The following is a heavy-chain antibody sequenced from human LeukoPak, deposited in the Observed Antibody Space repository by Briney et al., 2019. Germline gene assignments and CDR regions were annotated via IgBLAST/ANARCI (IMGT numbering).Heavy chain of an antibody. V-gene: IGHV4-59*11. CDR2: IHYSGRP. CDR1: GGSISGHY. D-gene: IGHD3-10*01. CDR3: AGFGAGSYY. Sequence: SETLSLTCTVSGGSISGHYWTWIRQPPGKGLEWIGQIHYSGRPDYNPSLKSRVTISVDTSKNQFSLKLGSVTAADTAVYYCAGFGAGSYYWGQGTLVTVSS. J-gene: IGHJ4*02.